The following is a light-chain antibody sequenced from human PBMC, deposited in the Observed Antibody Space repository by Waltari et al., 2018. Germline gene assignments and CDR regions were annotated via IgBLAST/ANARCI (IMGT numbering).Light chain of an antibody. CDR3: QQSYSTWIT. V-gene: IGKV1-39*01. CDR2: AAS. Sequence: DIQMTQSPSSLSASVGDRVTITCRASQSISSYLNWYQQKPGKAPKLLSYAASSLQSGVPSRVSGSGSGTDFTLTISRLQPEDFATYYCQQSYSTWITFGQGTRLEIK. CDR1: QSISSY. J-gene: IGKJ5*01.